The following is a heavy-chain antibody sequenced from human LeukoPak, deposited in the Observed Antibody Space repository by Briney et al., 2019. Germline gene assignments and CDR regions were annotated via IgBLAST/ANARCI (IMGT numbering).Heavy chain of an antibody. CDR1: GFTFSSYG. V-gene: IGHV3-30*02. J-gene: IGHJ5*02. D-gene: IGHD1-7*01. Sequence: GGSLRLSCAASGFTFSSYGMHWVRQAPGKGPEWVAFTRFDDSYKAYGNSVKGRFTISRDNSKNTLYLQMDSLRSDDTAAYYCAKSSAGITWFDPWGQGTLVTVSS. CDR2: TRFDDSYK. CDR3: AKSSAGITWFDP.